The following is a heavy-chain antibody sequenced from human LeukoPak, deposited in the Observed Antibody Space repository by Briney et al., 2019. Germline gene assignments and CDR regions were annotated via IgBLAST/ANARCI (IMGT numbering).Heavy chain of an antibody. CDR3: ARRSGSYQADFDY. D-gene: IGHD1-26*01. V-gene: IGHV3-11*01. J-gene: IGHJ4*02. CDR2: ISGSGSTI. CDR1: GFTFSDYY. Sequence: GGSLRLSCAASGFTFSDYYMSWIRQAPGKGLEWVSYISGSGSTIYYADSVKGRFTISRDNAKNSLDLQMNSLGAEDTAVYYCARRSGSYQADFDYWGQGTLVTVSS.